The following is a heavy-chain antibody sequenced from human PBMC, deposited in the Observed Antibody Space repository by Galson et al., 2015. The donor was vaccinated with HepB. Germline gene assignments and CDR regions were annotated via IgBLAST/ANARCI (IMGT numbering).Heavy chain of an antibody. CDR3: ARDPTYYYDSSGR. J-gene: IGHJ4*02. D-gene: IGHD3-22*01. V-gene: IGHV3-21*01. CDR1: GFTFSSYS. CDR2: ISSSSSYI. Sequence: SLRLSCAASGFTFSSYSMNWVRQAPGKGLEWVSSISSSSSYIYYADSVKGRFTISRDNAKNSLYLQMNSLRAEDTAVYYCARDPTYYYDSSGRWGQGTLVTVSS.